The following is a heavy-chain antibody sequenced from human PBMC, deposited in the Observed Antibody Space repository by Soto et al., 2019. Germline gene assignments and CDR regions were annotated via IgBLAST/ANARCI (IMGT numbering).Heavy chain of an antibody. D-gene: IGHD4-17*01. CDR3: TRVGRNTVTIPRFWYFDL. Sequence: EVQLVESGGGLVQPGRSLRLSCTASGFTFGDYAMSWFRQAPGKGLEWVGFIRSKAYGGTTEYAASVKGRFTISRDDSKSIAYLQMNSLKTEDTAVYYCTRVGRNTVTIPRFWYFDLWGRGTLVTVSS. V-gene: IGHV3-49*03. J-gene: IGHJ2*01. CDR2: IRSKAYGGTT. CDR1: GFTFGDYA.